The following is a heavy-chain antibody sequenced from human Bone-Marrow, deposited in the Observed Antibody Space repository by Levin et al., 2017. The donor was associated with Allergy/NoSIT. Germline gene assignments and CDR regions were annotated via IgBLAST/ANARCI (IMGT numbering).Heavy chain of an antibody. CDR3: ARRGHVDYDLYYYYYMDV. CDR2: IYYSGST. J-gene: IGHJ6*03. D-gene: IGHD3-16*01. V-gene: IGHV4-39*01. Sequence: SQTLSLTCTVSGGSISSSSYYWGWIRQPPGKGLEWIGSIYYSGSTYYNPSLKSRVTISVDTSKNQFSLKLSSVTAADTAVYYCARRGHVDYDLYYYYYMDVWGKGTTVTVSS. CDR1: GGSISSSSYY.